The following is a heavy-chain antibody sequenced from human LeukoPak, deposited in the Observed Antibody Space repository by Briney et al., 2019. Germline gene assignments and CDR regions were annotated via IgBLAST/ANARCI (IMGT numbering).Heavy chain of an antibody. D-gene: IGHD2-15*01. J-gene: IGHJ6*02. CDR1: GFTFDDYA. CDR3: ARGLPDLYYYYGMDV. CDR2: ISWNSGSI. Sequence: GGSLRLSCAASGFTFDDYAMHWVRQAPGKGLEWVSGISWNSGSIGYADSVKGRFTISRDNSKNTLYLQMNSLRAEDTAVYYCARGLPDLYYYYGMDVWGQGTTVTVSS. V-gene: IGHV3-9*01.